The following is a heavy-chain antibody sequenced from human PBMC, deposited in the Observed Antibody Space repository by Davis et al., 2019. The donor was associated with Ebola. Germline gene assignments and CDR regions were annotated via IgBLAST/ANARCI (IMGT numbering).Heavy chain of an antibody. CDR1: GGSISSYY. D-gene: IGHD3-10*01. Sequence: PSETLSLTCTVSGGSISSYYWSWIRQPPGKGLEWIGYIYYSGNTNYNPSLKSRVTISVDTSKNQFSLKLSSVTAADTAVYYCARQLPQGNWFDPWGQGTLVTVSS. CDR2: IYYSGNT. V-gene: IGHV4-59*01. CDR3: ARQLPQGNWFDP. J-gene: IGHJ5*02.